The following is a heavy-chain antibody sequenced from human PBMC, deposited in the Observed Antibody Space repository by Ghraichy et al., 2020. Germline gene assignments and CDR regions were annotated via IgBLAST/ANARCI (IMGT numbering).Heavy chain of an antibody. D-gene: IGHD3-16*01. CDR3: ASGGGFQIDY. CDR2: IGRDGSER. CDR1: GFTFNSLW. Sequence: LSLTCAASGFTFNSLWMSWVRQAPGKGLEWVANIGRDGSERHYSDSLKGRFTISRDNTKNTLYLQMNSLRAEDTAVYYCASGGGFQIDYWGQGTLVTVSS. V-gene: IGHV3-7*01. J-gene: IGHJ4*02.